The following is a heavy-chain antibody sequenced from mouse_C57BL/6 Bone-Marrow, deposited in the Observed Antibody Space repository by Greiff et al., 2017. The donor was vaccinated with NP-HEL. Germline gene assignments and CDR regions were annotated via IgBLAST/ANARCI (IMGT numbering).Heavy chain of an antibody. CDR2: IDPSDSYT. D-gene: IGHD3-3*01. V-gene: IGHV1-59*01. CDR1: GYTFTSYW. CDR3: ARGRIRGFYAMDY. Sequence: QVQLQQPGAELVRPGTSVKLSCKASGYTFTSYWMHWVKQRPGQGLEWIGVIDPSDSYTNYNQKFKGKATLTVDTSSSTAYMQLSSLTSEDSVVYYCARGRIRGFYAMDYWGQGTSVTVSS. J-gene: IGHJ4*01.